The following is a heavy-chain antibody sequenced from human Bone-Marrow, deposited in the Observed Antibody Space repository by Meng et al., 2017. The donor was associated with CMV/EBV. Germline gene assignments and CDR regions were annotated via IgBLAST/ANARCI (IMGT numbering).Heavy chain of an antibody. CDR1: GGSFSGYY. CDR2: INHSGST. Sequence: SETLSLTCAVYGGSFSGYYWSWIRQPPGKGLEWIGEINHSGSTNYNPSLKSRVTISVDTSKNQFSLKLSSVTAADTAVYYCAGYCSGGSCYSPYYYDMDVWGQGTTVTVYS. J-gene: IGHJ6*02. V-gene: IGHV4-34*01. D-gene: IGHD2-15*01. CDR3: AGYCSGGSCYSPYYYDMDV.